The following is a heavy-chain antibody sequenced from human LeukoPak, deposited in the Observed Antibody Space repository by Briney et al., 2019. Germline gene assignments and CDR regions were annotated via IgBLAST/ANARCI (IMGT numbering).Heavy chain of an antibody. J-gene: IGHJ3*02. CDR3: ARGGSIVGATPHDAFDI. CDR2: IYYSGST. Sequence: PAETLPLTCTVSAAPITSCYWSWIRQPPGKGLEWIGYIYYSGSTNYNPSLKSRVAISVDTSKNQVSLRLSSVTAADTAVYYCARGGSIVGATPHDAFDIWGQGTVVTVS. D-gene: IGHD1-26*01. CDR1: AAPITSCY. V-gene: IGHV4-59*01.